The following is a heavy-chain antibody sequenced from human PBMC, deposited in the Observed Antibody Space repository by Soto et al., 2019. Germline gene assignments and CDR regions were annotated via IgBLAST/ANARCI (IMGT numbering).Heavy chain of an antibody. CDR1: GGSISSGGYS. CDR3: ARATMVRGVTTALFDY. J-gene: IGHJ4*02. V-gene: IGHV4-30-2*01. CDR2: IYHSGST. Sequence: PSETLFLTCAVSGGSISSGGYSWSWIRQPPGKGLEWIGYIYHSGSTYYNPSLKSRVTISVDRSKNQFSLKLSSVTAADTAVYYCARATMVRGVTTALFDYWGQGTLVTVSS. D-gene: IGHD3-10*01.